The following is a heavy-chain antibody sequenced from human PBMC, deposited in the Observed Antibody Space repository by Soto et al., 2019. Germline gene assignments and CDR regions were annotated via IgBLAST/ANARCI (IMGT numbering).Heavy chain of an antibody. Sequence: QVQLVQSGAEEKKPGASVKVSCKASGYTFTSYAMHWVRQAPGQRLEWMGGINAGNGNTKYSQKFQGRVTITRDTSASTAYMELSSLRSEDTAVYYCARSIVLVTALDYWGQGTLVTVSS. CDR2: INAGNGNT. CDR1: GYTFTSYA. D-gene: IGHD2-21*02. J-gene: IGHJ4*02. CDR3: ARSIVLVTALDY. V-gene: IGHV1-3*05.